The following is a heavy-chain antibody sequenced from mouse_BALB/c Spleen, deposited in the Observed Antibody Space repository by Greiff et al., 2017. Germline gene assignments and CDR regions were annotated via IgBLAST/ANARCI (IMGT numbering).Heavy chain of an antibody. J-gene: IGHJ3*01. CDR1: GFTFNTNA. CDR3: VRDGYDGAWFAY. Sequence: EVQLVETGGGLVQPKGSLKLSCAASGFTFNTNAMNWVRQAPGKGLEWVARIRSKSNNYATYYADSVKDRFTISRDDSQSMLYLQMNNLKTEDTAMYYCVRDGYDGAWFAYWGQGTLVTVSA. CDR2: IRSKSNNYAT. D-gene: IGHD2-2*01. V-gene: IGHV10S3*01.